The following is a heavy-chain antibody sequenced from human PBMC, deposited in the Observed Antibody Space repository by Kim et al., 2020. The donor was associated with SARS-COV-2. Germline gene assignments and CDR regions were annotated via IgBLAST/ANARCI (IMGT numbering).Heavy chain of an antibody. CDR3: ARPFRSPYGSGSYSYGMDV. CDR1: GYSFTSYW. J-gene: IGHJ6*02. CDR2: IDPSDSYT. D-gene: IGHD3-10*01. V-gene: IGHV5-10-1*01. Sequence: GESLKISCKGSGYSFTSYWISWVRQMPGKGLEWMGRIDPSDSYTNYSPSFQGHVTISADKSISTAYLQWSSLKASDTAMYYCARPFRSPYGSGSYSYGMDVWGQGTTVTVSS.